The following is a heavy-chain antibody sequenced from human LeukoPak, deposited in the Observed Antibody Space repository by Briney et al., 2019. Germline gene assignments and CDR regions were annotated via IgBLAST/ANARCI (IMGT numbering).Heavy chain of an antibody. CDR2: ISGSGGST. J-gene: IGHJ4*02. D-gene: IGHD5-18*01. Sequence: PGGSLRLSCAASGFTFSSYAMSWVRQAPGKGLEWVTAISGSGGSTYYADSVKGRFTISRDNSKNTLYLQMNSLRAEDTAVYYCAKALIRYSYGESFDYWGQGTLVTVCS. CDR1: GFTFSSYA. V-gene: IGHV3-23*01. CDR3: AKALIRYSYGESFDY.